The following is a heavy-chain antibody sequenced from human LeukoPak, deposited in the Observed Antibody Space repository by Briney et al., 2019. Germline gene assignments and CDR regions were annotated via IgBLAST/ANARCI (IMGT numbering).Heavy chain of an antibody. CDR1: GGSISSYY. Sequence: PSETLSLTCTVSGGSISSYYWSWIRQPPGKGLEWIGYIYYSGSTNYNPSLKSRVTISVDTSKNQFSPKLSSVTAADTAVYYCARAPYGSGNDYWGQGTLVTVSS. D-gene: IGHD3-10*01. CDR2: IYYSGST. J-gene: IGHJ4*02. V-gene: IGHV4-59*08. CDR3: ARAPYGSGNDY.